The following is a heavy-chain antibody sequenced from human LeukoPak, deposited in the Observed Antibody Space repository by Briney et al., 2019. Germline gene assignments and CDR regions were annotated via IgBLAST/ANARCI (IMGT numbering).Heavy chain of an antibody. Sequence: PGGSLRLSGAASGFTFSSYGMHWVRQAPGKGLEWVAVIWYDGSNKYYADSVKGRFTISRDNSKNTLYLQMNSLRAEDTAVYYCARDALIRYFDYWGQGTLVTVSS. CDR3: ARDALIRYFDY. D-gene: IGHD3-16*01. CDR2: IWYDGSNK. V-gene: IGHV3-33*01. J-gene: IGHJ4*02. CDR1: GFTFSSYG.